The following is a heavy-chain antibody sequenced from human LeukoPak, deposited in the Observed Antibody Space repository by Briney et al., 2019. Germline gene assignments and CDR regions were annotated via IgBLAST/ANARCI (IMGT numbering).Heavy chain of an antibody. V-gene: IGHV3-30*02. CDR3: AKAYGSGWYYYFDY. CDR1: GFTFSSYG. Sequence: PGGPLRLSCAASGFTFSSYGMHWVRQAPGKGLEWVAFIRPDGSNKFYADSVKGRFTIYRDNSKNTLYLQMNSLRAEDTAVYYCAKAYGSGWYYYFDYWGQGTLVTVPS. J-gene: IGHJ4*02. CDR2: IRPDGSNK. D-gene: IGHD6-19*01.